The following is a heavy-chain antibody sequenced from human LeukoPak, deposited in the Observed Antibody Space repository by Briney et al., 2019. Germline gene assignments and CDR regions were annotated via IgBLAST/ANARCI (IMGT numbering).Heavy chain of an antibody. J-gene: IGHJ3*02. D-gene: IGHD3-16*01. CDR1: GFTFSSSW. CDR3: ARDWGWTTYDM. Sequence: GGSLRLSCAVSGFTFSSSWMHWVRQAPGKGLVWVSRIRSDGSSSAYADSVKGRFTISRDNTKNTLYLQMNSLRAEDTAVYYCARDWGWTTYDMWGQGTMVTVSS. CDR2: IRSDGSSS. V-gene: IGHV3-74*01.